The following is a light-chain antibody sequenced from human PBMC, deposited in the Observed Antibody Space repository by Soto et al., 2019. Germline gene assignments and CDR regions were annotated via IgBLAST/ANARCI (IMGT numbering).Light chain of an antibody. CDR1: SGHSSYA. CDR3: QTWGTGTWV. V-gene: IGLV4-69*01. Sequence: QLVLTQSPSASASLGDSVKLTCTLSSGHSSYAIAWHQQQPEKGPRYLMKVNSDGSHSKGDGIPDRFSGSSSGTERHLTISSLQSEDEADYYCQTWGTGTWVFGGGTKVTVL. CDR2: VNSDGSH. J-gene: IGLJ3*02.